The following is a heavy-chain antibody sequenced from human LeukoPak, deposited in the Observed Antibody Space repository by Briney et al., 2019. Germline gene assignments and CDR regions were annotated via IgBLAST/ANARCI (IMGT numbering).Heavy chain of an antibody. J-gene: IGHJ4*02. CDR3: ARSETYYDFWSGYRGFVDY. CDR1: GYSISTSYY. D-gene: IGHD3-3*01. CDR2: IYHSGNT. V-gene: IGHV4-38-2*02. Sequence: PSETLSLTCTVSGYSISTSYYWGWIRQPPGKGLEWIGSIYHSGNTYYNPSLKSRVTISVDTSKNQFSLKLSSVTAADTAVYYCARSETYYDFWSGYRGFVDYWGQGTLVTVSS.